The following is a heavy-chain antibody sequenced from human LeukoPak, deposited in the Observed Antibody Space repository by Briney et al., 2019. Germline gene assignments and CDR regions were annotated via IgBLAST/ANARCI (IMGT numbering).Heavy chain of an antibody. D-gene: IGHD2-15*01. CDR3: AKNGDRGAYCTGGTCYPYFYYYMDV. CDR1: GFTFSRYG. Sequence: PGGSLRLSCAASGFTFSRYGMHWVRQAPGKGLEWVAVISYDGSNKYYADSVKGRFTISRDNSKNTLYLQMNSLRAEDTAIYYCAKNGDRGAYCTGGTCYPYFYYYMDVWGKGTTVTI. CDR2: ISYDGSNK. V-gene: IGHV3-30*18. J-gene: IGHJ6*03.